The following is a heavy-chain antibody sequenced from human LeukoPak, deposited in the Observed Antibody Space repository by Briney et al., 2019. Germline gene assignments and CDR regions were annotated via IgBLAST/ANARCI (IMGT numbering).Heavy chain of an antibody. J-gene: IGHJ3*02. CDR3: ARGRGTTFPPGAFDI. Sequence: GSLRLSCAASGFTFSSYAMNWVRQAPGKGLEWIGEINHSGSTNYNPSLKSRVTISVDTSKNQFSLKLSSVTAADTAVYYCARGRGTTFPPGAFDIWGQGTMVTVSS. CDR1: GFTFSSYA. V-gene: IGHV4-34*01. D-gene: IGHD1-7*01. CDR2: INHSGST.